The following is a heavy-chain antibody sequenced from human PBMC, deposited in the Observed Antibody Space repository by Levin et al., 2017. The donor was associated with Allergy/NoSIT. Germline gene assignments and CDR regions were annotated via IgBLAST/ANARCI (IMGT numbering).Heavy chain of an antibody. CDR3: ATSPVNRYCSGGGCYSGGVEDAFDL. V-gene: IGHV1-2*02. CDR2: INPDSGAS. CDR1: GSTFTDHY. Sequence: ASVKVSCKASGSTFTDHYVHWVRQAPGQGLEWMGWINPDSGASNYAQNLQGRVTMTRDTSISTAYMELSSLRSDDTAVYYCATSPVNRYCSGGGCYSGGVEDAFDLWGQGTMVTVSS. J-gene: IGHJ3*01. D-gene: IGHD2-15*01.